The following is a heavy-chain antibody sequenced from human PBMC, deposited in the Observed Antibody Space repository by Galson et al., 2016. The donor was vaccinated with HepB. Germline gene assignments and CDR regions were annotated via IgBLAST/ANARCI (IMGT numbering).Heavy chain of an antibody. CDR3: ARSGIIRVNWFDP. D-gene: IGHD3-10*01. V-gene: IGHV1-18*01. J-gene: IGHJ5*02. Sequence: SVKVSCKASGYTFSGHGIAWVRQAPGQGLEWMGYISPYNGNTGYAQIFQGRITMTTDASTSTAYMEVRSLKSDDTAAYYCARSGIIRVNWFDPWGQGTLVIVSS. CDR2: ISPYNGNT. CDR1: GYTFSGHG.